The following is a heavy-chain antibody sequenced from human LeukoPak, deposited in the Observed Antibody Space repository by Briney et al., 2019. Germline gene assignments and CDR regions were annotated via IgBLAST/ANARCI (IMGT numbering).Heavy chain of an antibody. CDR1: GITFSSNA. CDR3: ARAGYCSGGSCYGSDY. D-gene: IGHD2-15*01. V-gene: IGHV3-23*01. J-gene: IGHJ4*02. Sequence: GGSLRLSCAASGITFSSNAMTWVRQAPGKGLEWVSGITAGGDSTYYTESVKGRFTISRVNSKNTLYLQMNSLRAEDTAVYYCARAGYCSGGSCYGSDYWGQGTLVSVSS. CDR2: ITAGGDST.